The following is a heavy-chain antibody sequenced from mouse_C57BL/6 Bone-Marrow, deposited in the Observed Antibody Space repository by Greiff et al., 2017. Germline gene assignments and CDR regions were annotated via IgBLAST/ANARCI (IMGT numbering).Heavy chain of an antibody. J-gene: IGHJ1*03. CDR2: IDPSDSET. CDR3: ARRGYSNYGYFDV. Sequence: QVQLQQPGAELVRPGSSVKLSCKASGYTFTSYWMHWVKQRPIQGLEWFGNIDPSDSETHYNQKFKDKATLTVDKSSSTAYMQLSSLTSEDSAVYYCARRGYSNYGYFDVWGTGTTVTVSS. V-gene: IGHV1-52*01. CDR1: GYTFTSYW. D-gene: IGHD2-5*01.